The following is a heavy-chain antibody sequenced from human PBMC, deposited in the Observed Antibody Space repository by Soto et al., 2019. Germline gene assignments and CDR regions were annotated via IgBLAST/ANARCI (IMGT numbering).Heavy chain of an antibody. CDR2: INPNSCGT. Sequence: ASVKVSCKASGYTFTGYYMHWVRQAPGQGLEWMGRINPNSCGTNYAQKFQGWVTMTSGTSMSSIYMELSRLRSADTAVHYCARARGAGMAAIMYNGIDVWRHANTVTV. V-gene: IGHV1-2*04. CDR3: ARARGAGMAAIMYNGIDV. D-gene: IGHD3-10*01. J-gene: IGHJ6*02. CDR1: GYTFTGYY.